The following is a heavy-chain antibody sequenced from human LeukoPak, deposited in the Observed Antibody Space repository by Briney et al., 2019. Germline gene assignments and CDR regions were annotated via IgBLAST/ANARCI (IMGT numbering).Heavy chain of an antibody. D-gene: IGHD5-24*01. J-gene: IGHJ4*02. CDR1: GFTFRNYW. V-gene: IGHV3-7*05. CDR3: ARASNPWLQLS. Sequence: GGSLRLSCAASGFTFRNYWMIWVRQAPGKGLEWVANIQQDGGQKRYADSVRGRFTVSRDNAQTSLYLHMNSLRAEDTAVYYCARASNPWLQLSWGQGTLVTVSS. CDR2: IQQDGGQK.